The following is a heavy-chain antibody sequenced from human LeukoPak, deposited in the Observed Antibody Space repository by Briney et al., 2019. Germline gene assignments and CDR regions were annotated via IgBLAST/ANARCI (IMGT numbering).Heavy chain of an antibody. D-gene: IGHD3-22*01. V-gene: IGHV1-69*06. Sequence: SLKVSCKASGVTFSSYAISWGRQAPGQRVEWMGRIIPIFGTANYAQKFQGRVTITADKSTSTDYMELSSLSSEDTAVYYCARWYDSSGYYNADYFQHWGQGTLVSVSS. CDR2: IIPIFGTA. CDR1: GVTFSSYA. CDR3: ARWYDSSGYYNADYFQH. J-gene: IGHJ1*01.